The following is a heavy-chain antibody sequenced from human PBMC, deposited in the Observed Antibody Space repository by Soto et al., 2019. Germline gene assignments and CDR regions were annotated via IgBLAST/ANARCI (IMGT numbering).Heavy chain of an antibody. CDR1: GFSFKNYA. D-gene: IGHD3-10*01. CDR2: ISHNDEPKI. V-gene: IGHV3-30-3*01. J-gene: IGHJ4*01. Sequence: QVQLVESGGGVVQPGSSLRLSCAASGFSFKNYAFHWVRQAPGKGLEWVALISHNDEPKIFYADSVQGRFTISRDNFKNTVSLQMNSLRDEDTAVYHCARGVRAETYYNAFDYWGLGTQVTVSS. CDR3: ARGVRAETYYNAFDY.